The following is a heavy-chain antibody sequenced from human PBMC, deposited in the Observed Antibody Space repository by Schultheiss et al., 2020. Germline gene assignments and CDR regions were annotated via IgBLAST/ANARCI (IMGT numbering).Heavy chain of an antibody. V-gene: IGHV3-11*06. CDR1: GFTFSEYY. D-gene: IGHD3-22*01. CDR2: ISSSGSST. CDR3: ARGSYDSSGPDY. Sequence: GGSLRLSCAASGFTFSEYYMSWIRQAPGKGLEWVSYISSSGSSTDYADSVKCRFTISRDNAKNSLYLQMNGLRAEDTALYYCARGSYDSSGPDYWGQGTLVTVSS. J-gene: IGHJ4*02.